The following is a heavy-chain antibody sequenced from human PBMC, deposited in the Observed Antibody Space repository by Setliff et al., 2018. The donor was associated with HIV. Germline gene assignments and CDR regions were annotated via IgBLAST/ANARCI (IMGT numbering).Heavy chain of an antibody. CDR2: IYTSGST. J-gene: IGHJ4*01. D-gene: IGHD3-9*01. CDR3: ARLHYDILSPDSKRDNYFD. CDR1: GGSISSYY. Sequence: SETLSLTCTVSGGSISSYYWSWIRQPAGKGLEWIGRIYTSGSTNYNPSLRSRVTISVDTSQNQFSLRLTSVTAADTALYYCARLHYDILSPDSKRDNYFD. V-gene: IGHV4-4*07.